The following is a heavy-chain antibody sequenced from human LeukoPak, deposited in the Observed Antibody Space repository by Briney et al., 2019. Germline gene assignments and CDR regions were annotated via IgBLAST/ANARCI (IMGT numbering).Heavy chain of an antibody. CDR2: IYYSGST. V-gene: IGHV4-59*01. CDR1: GGSISSNY. Sequence: SETLSLTCTVSGGSISSNYWSWIRQPPGKGLEWIGYIYYSGSTNYNPSLKSRVTISVDTSKNQFSLKPSSVTAADTAVYYCARRTGPPAYAFDIWGQGTMVTVSS. D-gene: IGHD1-14*01. CDR3: ARRTGPPAYAFDI. J-gene: IGHJ3*02.